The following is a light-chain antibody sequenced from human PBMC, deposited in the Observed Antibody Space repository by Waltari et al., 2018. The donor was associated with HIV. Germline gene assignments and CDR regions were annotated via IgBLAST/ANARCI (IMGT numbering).Light chain of an antibody. Sequence: QSALTQPASVSGSPGQSISMSCTGPRGDLGPYYRVSWYQQHPRKAPKLIIYEVTKRPSGISNLFSGSKSGNTASLTISGLQAEDEADYHCCSYAGTSTLVFGRGTKVTVL. CDR2: EVT. J-gene: IGLJ3*02. V-gene: IGLV2-23*02. CDR3: CSYAGTSTLV. CDR1: RGDLGPYYR.